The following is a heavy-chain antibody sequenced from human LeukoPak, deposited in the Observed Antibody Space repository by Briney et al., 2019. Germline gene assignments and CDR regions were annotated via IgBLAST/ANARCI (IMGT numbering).Heavy chain of an antibody. V-gene: IGHV4-59*01. D-gene: IGHD1-26*01. Sequence: SETLSLTCTVSTGSISSFYWGWIRQPPGKGLEWIGHIYYSGSPNYNPSLQSRVTISLDTSRNQFSLKLYSVTAADTAVYYCARYSASHATFDYWGQGTLVTVSS. CDR1: TGSISSFY. CDR2: IYYSGSP. J-gene: IGHJ4*02. CDR3: ARYSASHATFDY.